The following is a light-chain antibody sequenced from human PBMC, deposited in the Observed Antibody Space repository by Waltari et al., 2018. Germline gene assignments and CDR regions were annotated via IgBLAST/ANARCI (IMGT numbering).Light chain of an antibody. J-gene: IGKJ2*01. CDR2: GAS. V-gene: IGKV3-15*01. CDR3: QQYNNWPYT. CDR1: QSVRSN. Sequence: ELVMTQSPATLSVSPGESATLSCRASQSVRSNLAWYQQKPGQAPRLLIFGASTRATGIPARFSGSGSGTEFTLTISSLQSEDFAIYYCQQYNNWPYTFGQGTKLEIK.